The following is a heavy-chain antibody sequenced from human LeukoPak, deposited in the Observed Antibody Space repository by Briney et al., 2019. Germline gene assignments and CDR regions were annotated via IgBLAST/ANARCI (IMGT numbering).Heavy chain of an antibody. V-gene: IGHV4-34*01. J-gene: IGHJ5*02. Sequence: PSETLSLTCAVYSGSFSGYYWSWIRQPPGKGLEWIGEINHSGSTNYNPSLKSRVTISVDTSKNQFSLKLSSVTAADTAVYYCARRNLGRDNWFDPWGQGTLVTVSS. CDR1: SGSFSGYY. D-gene: IGHD1-1*01. CDR3: ARRNLGRDNWFDP. CDR2: INHSGST.